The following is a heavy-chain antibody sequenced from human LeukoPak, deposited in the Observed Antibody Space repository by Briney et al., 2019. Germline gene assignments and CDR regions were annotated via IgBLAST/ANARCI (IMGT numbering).Heavy chain of an antibody. CDR2: VSNDGSAT. Sequence: GGSLRLSCAASGYTFIDYWMHWVRQAPGKGLVWVSHVSNDGSATKYADSVKGRFTISRDNAKNTQYLQMNSLRVEDAAVYYCARDSYYGMDVRGQGTTVTVSS. CDR3: ARDSYYGMDV. J-gene: IGHJ6*02. V-gene: IGHV3-74*03. D-gene: IGHD3-10*01. CDR1: GYTFIDYW.